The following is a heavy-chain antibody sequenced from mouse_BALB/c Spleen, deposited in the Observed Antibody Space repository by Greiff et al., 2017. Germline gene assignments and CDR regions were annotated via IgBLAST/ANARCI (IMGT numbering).Heavy chain of an antibody. CDR3: ARFDYDVGSRAMDY. CDR1: GYSFTDYI. V-gene: IGHV1-39*01. CDR2: INPYYGST. J-gene: IGHJ4*01. D-gene: IGHD2-4*01. Sequence: EVQLQQPGPELVKPGASVKISCKASGYSFTDYIMLWVKQSHGKSLEWIGNINPYYGSTSYNLKFKGKATLTVDKSSSTAYMQLNSLKSEDSAVYYCARFDYDVGSRAMDYWGQGTSVTVSS.